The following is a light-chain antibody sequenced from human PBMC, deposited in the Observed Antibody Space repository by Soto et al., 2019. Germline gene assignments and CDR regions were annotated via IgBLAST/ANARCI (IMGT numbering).Light chain of an antibody. V-gene: IGKV1-39*01. Sequence: DIQMTQSPSSLSASVVDRVTITCRASQSISTYLHWYQQKPGTAPKLLIYATSNLQSGVPSRFSGSGSGTDFTLTINSLQPEDFATYYCQQAYSTPWTFGQGTKVDIK. CDR1: QSISTY. CDR3: QQAYSTPWT. CDR2: ATS. J-gene: IGKJ1*01.